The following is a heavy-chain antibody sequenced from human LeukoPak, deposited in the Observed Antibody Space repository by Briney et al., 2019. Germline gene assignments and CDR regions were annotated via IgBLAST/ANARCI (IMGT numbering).Heavy chain of an antibody. CDR3: AIKRLGATDQAVNI. CDR2: NIPMFETG. D-gene: IGHD1-26*01. J-gene: IGHJ3*02. Sequence: ASVKVSCKASGGTFSTYTISWVRQAPGQGPEWMGGNIPMFETGKNAQKFQGRVTITTDESTSTAYMELSSLRSEDTAVYYCAIKRLGATDQAVNIWGPGTMVTVSA. V-gene: IGHV1-69*05. CDR1: GGTFSTYT.